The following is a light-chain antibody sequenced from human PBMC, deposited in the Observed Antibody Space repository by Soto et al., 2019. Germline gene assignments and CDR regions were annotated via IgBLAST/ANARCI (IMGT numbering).Light chain of an antibody. J-gene: IGLJ1*01. CDR1: SSDVGAYNY. Sequence: QSALTQPASVSGSPGQSITISCTGTSSDVGAYNYVSWYQQHPGKAPNLMIYDVTNRPSGVSDRFSGSKSGNTASLTISGLRAEDEADYYCNSYTGRSARYVFGTGTKVTVL. CDR3: NSYTGRSARYV. CDR2: DVT. V-gene: IGLV2-14*01.